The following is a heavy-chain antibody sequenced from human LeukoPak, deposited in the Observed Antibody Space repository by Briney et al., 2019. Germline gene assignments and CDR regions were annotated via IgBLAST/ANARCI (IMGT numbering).Heavy chain of an antibody. Sequence: GGSLRLSCAVSGITLSNYGMSWVRQAPGKGLEWVAGISDSGGSTNYVDSVKGRFTISRDNPKNTLYLQMNSLRAEDTAVYFCAKRGVVIRVILVGFHKEAYYFESWGQGALVTVSS. CDR1: GITLSNYG. CDR3: AKRGVVIRVILVGFHKEAYYFES. D-gene: IGHD3/OR15-3a*01. J-gene: IGHJ4*02. CDR2: ISDSGGST. V-gene: IGHV3-23*01.